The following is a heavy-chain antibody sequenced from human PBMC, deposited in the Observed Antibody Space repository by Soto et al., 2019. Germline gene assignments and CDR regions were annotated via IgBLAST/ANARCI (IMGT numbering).Heavy chain of an antibody. CDR3: ATPYSSSWFSPFDY. CDR2: ISAGYGT. CDR1: GGPFGSYA. D-gene: IGHD6-13*01. V-gene: IGHV3-23*01. Sequence: PGGSLRLSCAASGGPFGSYARSWIRQAPGKGLEWVSSISAGYGTYYADSVKGRFTISSDNSKNTLYLQMNSLRAEDTAIYYCATPYSSSWFSPFDYWGQGSLVTVSS. J-gene: IGHJ4*02.